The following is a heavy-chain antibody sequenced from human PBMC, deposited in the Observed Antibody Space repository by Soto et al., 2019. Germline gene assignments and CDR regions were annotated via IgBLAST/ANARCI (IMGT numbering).Heavy chain of an antibody. J-gene: IGHJ6*02. Sequence: GEPLKISCKGSGDTFTDYWIGGVRQLAGEGLEWMGIISPGDSDTRYSPSFQGHVTITVDKSTSTAYLQWNTLKASDPAMYYCAGHISNFRYYYYATDVWGQGTTVTVCS. D-gene: IGHD3-9*01. CDR3: AGHISNFRYYYYATDV. CDR2: ISPGDSDT. V-gene: IGHV5-51*01. CDR1: GDTFTDYW.